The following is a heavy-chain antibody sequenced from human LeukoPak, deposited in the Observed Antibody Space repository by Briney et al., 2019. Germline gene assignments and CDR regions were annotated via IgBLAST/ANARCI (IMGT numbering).Heavy chain of an antibody. CDR3: ARGHYGLDV. Sequence: GGSLRLSCAASGFTFRDHFMSWIRQAPGKGLEWVSYISPTSSDTYHADSVKGRFTISRDNAKNSLYLQMNSLRAEDTAVYYCARGHYGLDVWGQGTTVTVSS. V-gene: IGHV3-11*05. J-gene: IGHJ6*02. CDR2: ISPTSSDT. CDR1: GFTFRDHF.